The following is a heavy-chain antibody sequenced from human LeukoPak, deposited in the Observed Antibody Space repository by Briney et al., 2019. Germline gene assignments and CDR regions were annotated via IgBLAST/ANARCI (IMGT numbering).Heavy chain of an antibody. CDR2: IYSGGST. Sequence: GGSLRLSCAASGFTVSSNYMSWVRQAPGKGLEWVSVIYSGGSTYYADSVKGRFTISRHNSENTLYLQMNSLRAGDTAVYYCASRIAVAGTLYFDYWGQGTLVTVSS. V-gene: IGHV3-53*04. CDR3: ASRIAVAGTLYFDY. J-gene: IGHJ4*02. D-gene: IGHD6-19*01. CDR1: GFTVSSNY.